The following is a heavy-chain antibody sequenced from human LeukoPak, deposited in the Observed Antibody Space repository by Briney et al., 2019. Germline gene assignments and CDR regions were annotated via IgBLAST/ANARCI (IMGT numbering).Heavy chain of an antibody. Sequence: SETLSLTCAVYGGSFSGYYWSWIRQPPGKGLEWVGEFNHTEGTNDNPSLKSRVTISVDTSKNQFSLKLSSVTAADTAVYYCARHGSYGSGNYYNAPIDYWGQGTLVTVSS. D-gene: IGHD3-10*01. J-gene: IGHJ4*02. CDR3: ARHGSYGSGNYYNAPIDY. V-gene: IGHV4-34*01. CDR2: FNHTEGT. CDR1: GGSFSGYY.